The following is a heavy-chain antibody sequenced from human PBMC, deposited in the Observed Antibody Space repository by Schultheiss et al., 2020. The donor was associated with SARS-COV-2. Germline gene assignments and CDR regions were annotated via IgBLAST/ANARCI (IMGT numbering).Heavy chain of an antibody. CDR2: IRYDGSDQ. Sequence: GGSLRLSCAASGFTFSSYGMHWVRQAPGQGLEWVGVIRYDGSDQYYGDSVKGRFTISRDNSKNTLYLQMNSLRAEDTAVYYCARDLKHLAILDYWGQGTLVTVSS. CDR3: ARDLKHLAILDY. D-gene: IGHD3-9*01. J-gene: IGHJ4*02. V-gene: IGHV3-33*08. CDR1: GFTFSSYG.